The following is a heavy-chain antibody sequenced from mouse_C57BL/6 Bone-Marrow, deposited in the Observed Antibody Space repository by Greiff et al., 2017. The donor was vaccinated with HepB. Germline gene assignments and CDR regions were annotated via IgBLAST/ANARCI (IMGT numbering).Heavy chain of an antibody. CDR1: GFTFSSYG. CDR2: ISSGGSYT. J-gene: IGHJ1*03. Sequence: EVMLVESGGDLVKPGGSLKLSCAASGFTFSSYGMSWVRQTPDKRLEWVATISSGGSYTYYPDSVKGRFTISRDNAKNTLYLHMSSLKSEDTAMYYCAKPDYYGRSYGYFDVRGTGTTVTVAS. V-gene: IGHV5-6*01. CDR3: AKPDYYGRSYGYFDV. D-gene: IGHD1-1*01.